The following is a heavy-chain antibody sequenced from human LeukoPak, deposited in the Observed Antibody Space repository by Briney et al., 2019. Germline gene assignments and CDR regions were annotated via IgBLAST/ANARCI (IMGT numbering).Heavy chain of an antibody. Sequence: PSETLSLTCAVYGGSFSGYHWSWIRQFPGKGLEWIEEINYSGSTTNYNPSLKSRVTILVDTSKNQLSLSLSSVTVADTAVYYCTRSGLTGMRKSARADYYYYGMDVWGQGTAVTVYS. CDR2: INYSGSTT. D-gene: IGHD1-14*01. J-gene: IGHJ6*02. CDR3: TRSGLTGMRKSARADYYYYGMDV. CDR1: GGSFSGYH. V-gene: IGHV4-34*01.